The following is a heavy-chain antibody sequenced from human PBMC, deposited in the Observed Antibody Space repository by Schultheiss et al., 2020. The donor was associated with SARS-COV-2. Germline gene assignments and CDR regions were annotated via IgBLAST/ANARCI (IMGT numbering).Heavy chain of an antibody. V-gene: IGHV3-30*18. Sequence: GGSLRLSCTASGFTFSRFGIHWVRQAPGKGLEWLAVVSYDGRGKYYADSVKGRFTIPRDNSGNTVFLQLDSLRAQDTAVYYCAKERANFDSSGYPRDFDYWGQGTLVTVSS. D-gene: IGHD3-22*01. CDR3: AKERANFDSSGYPRDFDY. J-gene: IGHJ4*02. CDR2: VSYDGRGK. CDR1: GFTFSRFG.